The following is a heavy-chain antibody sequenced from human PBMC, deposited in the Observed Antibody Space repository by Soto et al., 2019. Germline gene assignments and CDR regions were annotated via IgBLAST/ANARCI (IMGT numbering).Heavy chain of an antibody. V-gene: IGHV4-31*03. J-gene: IGHJ4*02. CDR3: TRDPPLWFGELSQ. CDR1: GGSIRSPNFS. D-gene: IGHD3-10*01. Sequence: LSLTCTVIGGSIRSPNFSWSWIRQHPGKGPEWIGNIYYNGTTTYSPSLESRLTISLDPSKNQFSLTLKSVTAADTAVYYCTRDPPLWFGELSQGGQGTLVTV. CDR2: IYYNGTT.